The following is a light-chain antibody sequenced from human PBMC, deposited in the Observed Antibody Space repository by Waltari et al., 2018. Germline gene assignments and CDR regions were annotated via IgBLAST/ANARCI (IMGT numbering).Light chain of an antibody. CDR3: QQYNNWPRRT. Sequence: IVMTQSPATLSVSPGERATLSCRASLSVSSNLAWYQQKPGQAPRLLIYGASTRATDIPARVSGSGSGTEFTLTISSLQSEDFGVYYCQQYNNWPRRTFGGGTRVEIK. CDR1: LSVSSN. CDR2: GAS. V-gene: IGKV3-15*01. J-gene: IGKJ4*01.